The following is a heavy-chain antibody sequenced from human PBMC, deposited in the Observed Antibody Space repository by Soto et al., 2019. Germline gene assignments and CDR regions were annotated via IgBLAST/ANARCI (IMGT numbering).Heavy chain of an antibody. Sequence: PSETLSLTCTVSSAPVSSSTYTWGWIRQPPGKGLEWIGSIYYSGSTYYNPSLNSRVTVSVDTSKNQFSLKVTSVTAADTAMYYCAASYGSGYRAFDFRGQGALVTVSS. V-gene: IGHV4-39*01. CDR3: AASYGSGYRAFDF. J-gene: IGHJ4*02. D-gene: IGHD3-10*01. CDR2: IYYSGST. CDR1: SAPVSSSTYT.